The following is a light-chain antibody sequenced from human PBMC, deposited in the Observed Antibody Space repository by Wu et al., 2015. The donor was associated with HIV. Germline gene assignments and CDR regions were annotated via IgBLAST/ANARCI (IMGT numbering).Light chain of an antibody. Sequence: EIVLTQSPGTLSLSPGERATLSCRASQSVSSTYLAWYQQKPGQAPRLLIYGASTGATGIPDRFSGSGSGTDFTLTINRLELEDFAVYYCQQYGSSPPWTFGQGSKVEIK. CDR2: GAS. J-gene: IGKJ1*01. CDR3: QQYGSSPPWT. V-gene: IGKV3-20*01. CDR1: QSVSSTY.